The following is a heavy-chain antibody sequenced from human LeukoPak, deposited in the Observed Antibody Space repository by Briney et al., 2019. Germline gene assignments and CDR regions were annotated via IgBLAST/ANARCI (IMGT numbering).Heavy chain of an antibody. CDR3: ARLGNYYDSSGYFDY. CDR2: IYPGDSDT. D-gene: IGHD3-22*01. CDR1: GYSFTSYW. V-gene: IGHV5-51*01. J-gene: IGHJ4*02. Sequence: GESLKISCKGSGYSFTSYWIGWVRQVPGKGLEWMGIIYPGDSDTRYSPSFQGQVTISADKSISTAYLQWSSLKASDTAMYYCARLGNYYDSSGYFDYWGQGTLVTVSS.